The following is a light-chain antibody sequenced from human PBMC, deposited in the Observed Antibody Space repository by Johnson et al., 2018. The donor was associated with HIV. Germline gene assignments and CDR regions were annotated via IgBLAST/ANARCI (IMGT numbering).Light chain of an antibody. CDR1: SSNIGSNT. CDR2: SNN. Sequence: QPVLTQPPSASGTPVQRVTISCSGSSSNIGSNTVNWYQQLPGTAPKLLIYSNNQRPSGVPDRFSGSKSGTSASLALSWPPSEDEADYYCAAWDDSLNGPYVFGTGTKVTVL. J-gene: IGLJ1*01. V-gene: IGLV1-44*01. CDR3: AAWDDSLNGPYV.